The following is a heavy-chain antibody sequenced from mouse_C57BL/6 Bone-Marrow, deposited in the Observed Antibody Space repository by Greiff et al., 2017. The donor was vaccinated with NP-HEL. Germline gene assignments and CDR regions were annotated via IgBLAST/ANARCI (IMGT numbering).Heavy chain of an antibody. V-gene: IGHV1-50*01. CDR3: AIEGYPPWFAY. CDR1: GYTFTSYW. Sequence: VQLQQPGAELVKPGASVKLSCKASGYTFTSYWMQWVKQRPGQGLEWIGEIDPSDSYTNYNQKFKGKATLTVDTSSSTAYMQLSSLTSEDSAVYYCAIEGYPPWFAYWGQGTLVTVSA. CDR2: IDPSDSYT. J-gene: IGHJ3*01.